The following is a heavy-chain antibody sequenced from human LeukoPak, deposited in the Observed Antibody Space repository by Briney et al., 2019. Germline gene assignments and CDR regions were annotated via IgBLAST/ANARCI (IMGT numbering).Heavy chain of an antibody. CDR2: VYYNGCP. J-gene: IGHJ4*02. Sequence: SETLSLTCTVSGGSISRYHWSWVRQSPGKGLEWIGYVYYNGCPNYHPSLMSRVTMLMDTSKNQFSLRLSSVTAADTAVYYCARHGGGWSFDFWGQGTLVTVSS. V-gene: IGHV4-59*08. CDR3: ARHGGGWSFDF. D-gene: IGHD6-19*01. CDR1: GGSISRYH.